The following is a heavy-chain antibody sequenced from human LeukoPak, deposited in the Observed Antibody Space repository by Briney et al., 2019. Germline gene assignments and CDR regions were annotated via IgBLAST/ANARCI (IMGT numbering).Heavy chain of an antibody. CDR1: GYSISSGYY. J-gene: IGHJ6*03. CDR2: IYHSGST. Sequence: SETLSLTCTVSGYSISSGYYWGWIRQPPGQGLEWIGSIYHSGSTYYNPSLKSRVTISVDTSKNQFSLKLSSVTAADTAVYYCARGLRRMVVVTGYYYMDVWGKGTTVTVSS. CDR3: ARGLRRMVVVTGYYYMDV. V-gene: IGHV4-38-2*02. D-gene: IGHD2-2*01.